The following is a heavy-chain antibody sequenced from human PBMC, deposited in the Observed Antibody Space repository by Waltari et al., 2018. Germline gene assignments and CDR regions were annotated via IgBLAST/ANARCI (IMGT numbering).Heavy chain of an antibody. D-gene: IGHD1-26*01. CDR1: GGSISSSSYY. J-gene: IGHJ3*02. Sequence: QLQLQESGPGLVKPSETLSLTCTVSGGSISSSSYYWGWIRQPPGKGLEWIGSIYYSGSTYYNPSLKSRVTISVDTSKNQFSLKLSSVTAADTAVYYCARHSKMNKWELGFYPAFDIWGQGTMVTVSS. CDR3: ARHSKMNKWELGFYPAFDI. V-gene: IGHV4-39*01. CDR2: IYYSGST.